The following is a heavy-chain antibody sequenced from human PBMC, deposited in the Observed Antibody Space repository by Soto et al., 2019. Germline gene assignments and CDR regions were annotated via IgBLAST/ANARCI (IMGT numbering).Heavy chain of an antibody. V-gene: IGHV4-61*01. J-gene: IGHJ5*02. CDR1: GGSVSSGTFY. Sequence: QVQLQESGPGLVKPSETLSLTCSLSGGSVSSGTFYWTWIRQPPGAGLEWLGYISYTVSTNYNPSLKSRVTISLDTSENLFSLKLTSVTAADTAVYYCARGDALNWFDPWGQGTLVTVS. CDR2: ISYTVST. CDR3: ARGDALNWFDP.